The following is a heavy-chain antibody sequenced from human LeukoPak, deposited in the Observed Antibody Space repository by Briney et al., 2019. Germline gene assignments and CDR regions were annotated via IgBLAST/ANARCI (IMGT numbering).Heavy chain of an antibody. CDR2: ISSSSSNM. CDR1: GFTFSSYW. V-gene: IGHV3-21*01. CDR3: ARGIPELDV. Sequence: GGSLRLSCAASGFTFSSYWMSWVRQAPGKGLEWVSSISSSSSNMYYADSVKGRFSISRDNAKNSLYLQMNSLRAEDTAVCYCARGIPELDVWGQGTTVTVSS. J-gene: IGHJ6*02.